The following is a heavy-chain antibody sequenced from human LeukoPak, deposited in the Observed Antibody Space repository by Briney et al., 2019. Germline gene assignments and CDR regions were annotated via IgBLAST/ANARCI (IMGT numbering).Heavy chain of an antibody. Sequence: GGSLRLSCAASGFTFSSYSMNWVRQAPGKGLEWVSYISSSSSTIYYADSVKGRFTISRDNAKNSLYLQMNSLRAEDTAVYYCAGTYYYDSSGRWGQGTLVTVSS. CDR3: AGTYYYDSSGR. J-gene: IGHJ4*02. CDR2: ISSSSSTI. CDR1: GFTFSSYS. D-gene: IGHD3-22*01. V-gene: IGHV3-48*04.